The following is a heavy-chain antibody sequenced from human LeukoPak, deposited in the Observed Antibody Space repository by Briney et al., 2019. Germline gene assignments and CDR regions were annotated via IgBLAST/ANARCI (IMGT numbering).Heavy chain of an antibody. CDR2: TSNTGNHI. V-gene: IGHV3-21*01. CDR3: AKEMTFFFCMDV. Sequence: GGSLRLSCGASGFTFSSYSMNWVRQAPGKGLEWVSSTSNTGNHIYYADSVKGRFTISRDNAKNSLYLQMNSLRAEDTAVYYCAKEMTFFFCMDVWGKGTTVTVSS. D-gene: IGHD5-24*01. J-gene: IGHJ6*03. CDR1: GFTFSSYS.